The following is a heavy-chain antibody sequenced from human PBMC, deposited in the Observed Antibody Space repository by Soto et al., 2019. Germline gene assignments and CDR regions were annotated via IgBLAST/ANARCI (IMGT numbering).Heavy chain of an antibody. CDR3: AMSSVVKTALDY. CDR1: GFTFTSSA. V-gene: IGHV1-58*01. Sequence: SVKVSCKASGFTFTSSAVQWVRQARGQRLEWIGWIVVGSGNTNYAQKFQERVTITRDMSTSTAYMELSSLRSEDTAVYYCAMSSVVKTALDYWGQGTLVTVSS. CDR2: IVVGSGNT. D-gene: IGHD2-21*02. J-gene: IGHJ4*02.